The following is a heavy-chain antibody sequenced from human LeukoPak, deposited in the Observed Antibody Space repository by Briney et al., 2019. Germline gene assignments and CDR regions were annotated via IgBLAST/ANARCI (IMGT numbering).Heavy chain of an antibody. V-gene: IGHV3-48*01. J-gene: IGHJ3*02. CDR3: ARNYGYAFDI. CDR2: IASSSGTI. D-gene: IGHD5-18*01. Sequence: GGSLRLSCAASGFIFSSYSMNWVRQAPGEGLEWVSYIASSSGTISYADSVKGRFTISRDNVQNSLYLQMNSLRAEDTAVYYCARNYGYAFDIWGQGTMVTVSS. CDR1: GFIFSSYS.